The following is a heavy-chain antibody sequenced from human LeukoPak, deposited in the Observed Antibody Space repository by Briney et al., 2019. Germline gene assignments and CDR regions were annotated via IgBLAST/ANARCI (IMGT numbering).Heavy chain of an antibody. CDR3: ARGPVLYFTPHFDY. V-gene: IGHV4-38-2*02. J-gene: IGHJ4*02. CDR1: NYSISSGYY. CDR2: IYHSGNT. Sequence: SETLSLTCSVSNYSISSGYYWGWIRQPPGKGLEWIGNIYHSGNTYYNPSLKSRVTISIDTSKNQFSLKLSSVTAADTAVYFCARGPVLYFTPHFDYWGQGTLVTASS. D-gene: IGHD2-8*01.